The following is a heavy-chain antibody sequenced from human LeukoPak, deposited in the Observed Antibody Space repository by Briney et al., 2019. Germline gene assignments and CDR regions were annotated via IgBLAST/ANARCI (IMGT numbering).Heavy chain of an antibody. CDR3: ARETGEYRSSVDAFDM. CDR2: VYYSWST. D-gene: IGHD6-6*01. V-gene: IGHV4-59*01. J-gene: IGHJ3*02. CDR1: GGSISSNY. Sequence: SETLSLTCTVSGGSISSNYWSWIRQPPGPGLELIGYVYYSWSTNSNPSLTSRVTISVDTSKNQFSLYLSSVTAAAPAVYCCARETGEYRSSVDAFDMWGQGTMVSVTS.